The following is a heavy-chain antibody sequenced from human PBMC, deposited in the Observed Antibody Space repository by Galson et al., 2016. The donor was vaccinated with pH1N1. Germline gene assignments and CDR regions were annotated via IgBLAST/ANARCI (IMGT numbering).Heavy chain of an antibody. CDR3: AKDMYAGSGSSPRRRVLTD. CDR2: ISWNSGSV. J-gene: IGHJ4*02. V-gene: IGHV3-9*01. D-gene: IGHD3-9*01. CDR1: NFIFSDYA. Sequence: SLRLSCAASNFIFSDYAMHWVRQAPGKGLEWVSNISWNSGSVTYADSVKGRFTMSRVNARKSLYLQMNSLRVEDTALYFCAKDMYAGSGSSPRRRVLTDWGQGSEVTVSS.